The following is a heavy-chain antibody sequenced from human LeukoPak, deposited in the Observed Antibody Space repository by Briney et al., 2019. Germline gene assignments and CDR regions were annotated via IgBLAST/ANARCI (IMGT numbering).Heavy chain of an antibody. Sequence: PSETLSLTCSVPGSSISNYYWSWIRQSPGKGLEWIGYIYSTGSTDYNPSLKSRVTISVETSKNQFSLRLSSVTAADTAVYFCARHEGLARPFDYWGQGTLVPVSS. CDR3: ARHEGLARPFDY. J-gene: IGHJ4*02. CDR1: GSSISNYY. V-gene: IGHV4-59*08. D-gene: IGHD6-19*01. CDR2: IYSTGST.